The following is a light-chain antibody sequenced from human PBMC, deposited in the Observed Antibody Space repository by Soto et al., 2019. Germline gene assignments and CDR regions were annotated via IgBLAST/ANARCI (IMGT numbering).Light chain of an antibody. CDR3: SSYTSSSTYVV. CDR1: SSDVGGYNY. V-gene: IGLV2-14*01. CDR2: DVS. J-gene: IGLJ2*01. Sequence: QSALTQPASVSGSPGQSITISCTGTSSDVGGYNYVSWYQQHPGKAPKLMIYDVSNRPSGVSNRFSVSKSANTPSLTISGLQAEDEADYYCSSYTSSSTYVVFGGGTKLTVI.